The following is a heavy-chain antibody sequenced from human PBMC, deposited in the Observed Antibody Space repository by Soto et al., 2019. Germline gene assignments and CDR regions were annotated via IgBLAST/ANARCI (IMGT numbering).Heavy chain of an antibody. Sequence: GESLKISCQCSGYSFTSYWIGWVRQMPGKGLEWMGIIYPGDSDTRYSPSFQGQVTISADKSISTAYLQWSSLKASDTAMYYCARTSAAGKYYYGMDVWGQGTTVTVS. J-gene: IGHJ6*02. CDR1: GYSFTSYW. D-gene: IGHD6-13*01. CDR3: ARTSAAGKYYYGMDV. CDR2: IYPGDSDT. V-gene: IGHV5-51*01.